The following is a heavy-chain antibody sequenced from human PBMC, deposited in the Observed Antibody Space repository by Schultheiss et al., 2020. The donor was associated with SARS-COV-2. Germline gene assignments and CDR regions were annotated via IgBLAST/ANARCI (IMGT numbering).Heavy chain of an antibody. J-gene: IGHJ5*02. CDR1: GGSISSYY. D-gene: IGHD6-6*01. V-gene: IGHV4-59*12. CDR3: ARLQYSGNWFDP. Sequence: SQTLSLTCTVSGGSISSYYWSWIRQPPGKGLEWFGSIYHSGSTNYNPSLKSRVTISVDKSKNQFSLKLSSVTAADTAVYYCARLQYSGNWFDPWGQGTLVTVSS. CDR2: IYHSGST.